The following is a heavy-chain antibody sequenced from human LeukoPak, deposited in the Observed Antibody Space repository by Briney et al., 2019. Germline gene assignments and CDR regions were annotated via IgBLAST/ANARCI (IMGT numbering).Heavy chain of an antibody. CDR1: GFTFSGYA. CDR2: ISGSGGST. V-gene: IGHV3-23*01. CDR3: AKDSITMVRGVMRPNFDY. J-gene: IGHJ4*02. D-gene: IGHD3-10*01. Sequence: PGGSLRLSCAASGFTFSGYAMSWVRQAPGKGLEWVSAISGSGGSTYYADSAKGRFTISRDNSKNTLYLQMNSLRAEDTAVYYCAKDSITMVRGVMRPNFDYWGQGTLVTVSS.